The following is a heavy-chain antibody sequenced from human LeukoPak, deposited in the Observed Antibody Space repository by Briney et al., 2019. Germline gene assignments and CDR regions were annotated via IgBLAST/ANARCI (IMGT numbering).Heavy chain of an antibody. CDR3: ARAGAAVAVPFDY. CDR1: GGSISSGGYY. D-gene: IGHD6-19*01. CDR2: IYYSGST. J-gene: IGHJ4*02. Sequence: SQTLSLTCTVSGGSISSGGYYWSWIRQHPGKGLEWIGYIYYSGSTYYNPSLKSRVTISVDTSKNQFSLKLSSVTAADTAVYYCARAGAAVAVPFDYWGQGTLVTVSS. V-gene: IGHV4-31*03.